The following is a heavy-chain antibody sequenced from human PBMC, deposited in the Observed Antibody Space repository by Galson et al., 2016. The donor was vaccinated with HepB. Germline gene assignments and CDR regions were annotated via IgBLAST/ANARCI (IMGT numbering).Heavy chain of an antibody. Sequence: ETLSLTCTVSGGSISSYYWSWIRQPAGKGLEWIGRIYSSGSTNYNPSLKSRVTMSVDTSKNQFSLKLSSVTAADTAVYYCAGLVPPVRFGSEYYFDPWGQGTLVPASS. CDR2: IYSSGST. D-gene: IGHD1-26*01. CDR3: AGLVPPVRFGSEYYFDP. V-gene: IGHV4-4*07. J-gene: IGHJ4*02. CDR1: GGSISSYY.